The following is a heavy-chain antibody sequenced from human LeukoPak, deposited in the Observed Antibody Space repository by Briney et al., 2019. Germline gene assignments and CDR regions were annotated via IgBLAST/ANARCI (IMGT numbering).Heavy chain of an antibody. CDR2: TYYRSKWYN. CDR3: ARGGQGDGYSADEAFDI. V-gene: IGHV6-1*01. D-gene: IGHD5-24*01. Sequence: SQTLSLTCAISGDSVSINSAAWNWIRQSPSTGLEWLGRTYYRSKWYNDYAGSVKSRITIKPDTSKNQFSLQVNSVTPEDTAVYYCARGGQGDGYSADEAFDIWGQGTMVTVSS. CDR1: GDSVSINSAA. J-gene: IGHJ3*02.